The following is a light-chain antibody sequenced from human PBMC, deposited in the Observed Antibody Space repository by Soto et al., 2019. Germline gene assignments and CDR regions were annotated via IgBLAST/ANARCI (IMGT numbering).Light chain of an antibody. J-gene: IGKJ4*01. V-gene: IGKV3-11*01. CDR3: QQRSNWLS. CDR2: DAS. Sequence: EIVLTQSPATLSLSPGEKATLPCRASQRVSSSLAWYQQKPGQAPRLLIYDASNRATGIPARFSGSGSGTDFTLTISSLEPEDFAVYYCQQRSNWLSFGGGTKVEIK. CDR1: QRVSSS.